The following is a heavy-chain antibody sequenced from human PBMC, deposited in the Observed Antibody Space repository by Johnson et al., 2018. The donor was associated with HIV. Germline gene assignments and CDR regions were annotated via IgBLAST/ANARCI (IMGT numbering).Heavy chain of an antibody. D-gene: IGHD6-13*01. J-gene: IGHJ3*02. Sequence: QVQLVESGGGVVQPGRSLRLSCAASVFTFSSYAMHWVRQAPGKGLEWVAVISYDGSNKYYADSVKGRFTISRDNSKNTLYLQMNSLRAEDTAVYYCARDGPWAAEPAGLGAFDIWGQGTMVTVSS. CDR3: ARDGPWAAEPAGLGAFDI. V-gene: IGHV3-30*14. CDR2: ISYDGSNK. CDR1: VFTFSSYA.